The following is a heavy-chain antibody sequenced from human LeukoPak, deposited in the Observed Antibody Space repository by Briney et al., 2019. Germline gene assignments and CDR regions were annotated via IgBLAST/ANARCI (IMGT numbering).Heavy chain of an antibody. V-gene: IGHV1-18*01. CDR3: ARVQYSSGWPDYYYGMDV. CDR1: GYTFTSYG. Sequence: ASVKVSCKASGYTFTSYGISWVRQAPGQGLEWTGWISAYNGNTNYAQKLQGRVTMTTDTSTSTAYMELRSLRSDDTAVYYCARVQYSSGWPDYYYGMDVWGQGTTVTVSS. CDR2: ISAYNGNT. D-gene: IGHD6-19*01. J-gene: IGHJ6*02.